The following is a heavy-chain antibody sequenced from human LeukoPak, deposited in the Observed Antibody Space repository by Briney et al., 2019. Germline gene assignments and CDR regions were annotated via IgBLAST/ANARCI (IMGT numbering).Heavy chain of an antibody. V-gene: IGHV4-34*01. CDR2: IYYSGST. CDR1: GGSFSGYY. D-gene: IGHD3-10*01. J-gene: IGHJ4*02. Sequence: SETLSLTCAVYGGSFSGYYWSWIRQPPGKGLEWIGSIYYSGSTYYNPSLKSRVTISVDTSKNQFSLKLRSVTAADTAVYYCASQWFGELSPFDYWGQGTLVTVSS. CDR3: ASQWFGELSPFDY.